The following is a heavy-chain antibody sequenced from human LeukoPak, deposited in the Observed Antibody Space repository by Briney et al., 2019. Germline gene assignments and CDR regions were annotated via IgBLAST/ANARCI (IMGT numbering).Heavy chain of an antibody. Sequence: GSLRLSCAASGFTFSSYGMHWVRQAPGKGLGWVAFIRNDGSNKYYADSVKGRLTISRDNSKNTLYLQMNSLRAEDTAVYYCAKGHWNSYYYYYMDVWGKGTTVTVSS. CDR3: AKGHWNSYYYYYMDV. J-gene: IGHJ6*03. CDR1: GFTFSSYG. V-gene: IGHV3-30*02. D-gene: IGHD1-7*01. CDR2: IRNDGSNK.